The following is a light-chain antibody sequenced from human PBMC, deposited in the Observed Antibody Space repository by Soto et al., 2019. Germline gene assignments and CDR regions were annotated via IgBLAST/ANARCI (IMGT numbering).Light chain of an antibody. Sequence: DIQMTQSPSTLSASVGDRVTITCRASQSISKWLAWYQQKPGKATKVLIFDASILESGVPSRFSGSGSATEFTLTISSLQPDEFATYYCQQYNYHLTGTFVQGTKVESK. J-gene: IGKJ1*01. CDR2: DAS. CDR1: QSISKW. V-gene: IGKV1-5*01. CDR3: QQYNYHLTGT.